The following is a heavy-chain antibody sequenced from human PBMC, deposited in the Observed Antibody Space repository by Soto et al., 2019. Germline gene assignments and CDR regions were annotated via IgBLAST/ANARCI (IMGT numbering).Heavy chain of an antibody. CDR3: ARGVAGSGFDL. V-gene: IGHV6-1*01. Sequence: QVHLQQSGPGLVKPSQTLSLTCAISGYSVSSNTAAWNWIRSSPSRGIEWLGRTYYRSNWRHDYAVCVNSRITVNPDTSKNHFSLKLNSVTPDDTAVYYCARGVAGSGFDLWGQGTLVNVYS. CDR1: GYSVSSNTAA. J-gene: IGHJ4*02. D-gene: IGHD6-19*01. CDR2: TYYRSNWRH.